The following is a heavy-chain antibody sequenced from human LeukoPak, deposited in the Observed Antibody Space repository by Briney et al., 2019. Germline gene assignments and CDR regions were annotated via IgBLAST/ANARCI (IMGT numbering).Heavy chain of an antibody. D-gene: IGHD3-16*02. CDR3: ARDWNYVWGSYSYFFDY. Sequence: ASVKVSCKASGYTFTGYYMHWVRQAPGQGLEWMGWINPNSGDTNYAKKFQGRVTITRDTSISTAYMELSRLRSDDTAVYYCARDWNYVWGSYSYFFDYWGQGTLVTVSS. J-gene: IGHJ4*02. V-gene: IGHV1-2*02. CDR1: GYTFTGYY. CDR2: INPNSGDT.